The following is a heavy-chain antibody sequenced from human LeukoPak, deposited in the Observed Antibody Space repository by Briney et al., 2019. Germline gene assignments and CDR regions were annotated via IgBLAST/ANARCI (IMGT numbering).Heavy chain of an antibody. CDR2: IDPDGSTT. D-gene: IGHD6-13*01. CDR1: GFTLSSYW. CDR3: TRVQAGRAGLMDV. Sequence: GGSLRLSCAASGFTLSSYWMYWVRQAPGEGLVWVSRIDPDGSTTNYADSVKGRFTTSRDNAKNTLYLQMNSLRAEDTALYYCTRVQAGRAGLMDVWGRGTTVTVSS. J-gene: IGHJ6*02. V-gene: IGHV3-74*01.